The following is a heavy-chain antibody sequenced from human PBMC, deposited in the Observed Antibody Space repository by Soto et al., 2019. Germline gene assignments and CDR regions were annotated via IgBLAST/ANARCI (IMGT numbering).Heavy chain of an antibody. V-gene: IGHV1-8*01. CDR2: MNPNSGNT. Sequence: GASVKVSCKASGYTFTGYDINWVRQATGQGLEWMGWMNPNSGNTGYAQKFQERVTITRDMSTSTAYMELSSLRSEDTAVYYCAAFDVVVPAAMPGDAFDIWGQGTMVTVSS. D-gene: IGHD2-2*01. J-gene: IGHJ3*02. CDR1: GYTFTGYD. CDR3: AAFDVVVPAAMPGDAFDI.